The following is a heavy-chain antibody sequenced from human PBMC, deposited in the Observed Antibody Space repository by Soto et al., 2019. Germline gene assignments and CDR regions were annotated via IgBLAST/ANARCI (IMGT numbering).Heavy chain of an antibody. Sequence: QVQLVQSGAEVRKPGSSVKVSCKASGGTFSSYTISWVRQAPGQGLQWMGGIIPIFGTTNYAQKFQGRVTFTSDESTSTAYMDLSSLRSEDTAVYYCERHISYQPLFSGFDYWGQGTPVTVSS. J-gene: IGHJ4*02. CDR2: IIPIFGTT. CDR1: GGTFSSYT. CDR3: ERHISYQPLFSGFDY. D-gene: IGHD3-10*02. V-gene: IGHV1-69*01.